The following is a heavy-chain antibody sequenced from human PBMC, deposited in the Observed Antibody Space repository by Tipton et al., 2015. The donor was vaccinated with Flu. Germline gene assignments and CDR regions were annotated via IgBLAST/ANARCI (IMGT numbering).Heavy chain of an antibody. CDR3: ARELGEFDY. D-gene: IGHD3-16*01. J-gene: IGHJ4*02. V-gene: IGHV1-2*02. CDR1: GYSFTGHY. Sequence: QLVQSGAEVKKPGASVKVSCQASGYSFTGHYMHWVRQAPGQGLEWMGWTNPSSGDTVYAQKFQGRVTMTRDSSISTGYMELKSLQSDDTAVYYCARELGEFDYWGQGTLVTVSS. CDR2: TNPSSGDT.